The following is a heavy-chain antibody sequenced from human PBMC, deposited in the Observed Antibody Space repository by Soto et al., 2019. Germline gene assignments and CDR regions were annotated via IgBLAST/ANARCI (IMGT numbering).Heavy chain of an antibody. V-gene: IGHV1-69*06. CDR3: ARDITRTVVPHFDF. CDR2: IIPISGAA. D-gene: IGHD3-10*01. Sequence: QVQLVQSGAEVKKPGSSVKVSCKASGGTFSNYVVNWVRQAPGQGLEWMGRIIPISGAANYAQKFQGRVPNTADKSTSTSFMELSSLRTEDTAGYYWARDITRTVVPHFDFWGQGTLGTGSS. J-gene: IGHJ4*02. CDR1: GGTFSNYV.